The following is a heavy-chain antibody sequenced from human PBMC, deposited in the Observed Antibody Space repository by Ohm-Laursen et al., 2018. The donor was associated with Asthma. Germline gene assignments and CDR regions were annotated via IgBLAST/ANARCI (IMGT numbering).Heavy chain of an antibody. Sequence: SLRLSCTASGFTFDDYGMHWVRQAPGRGLEWVSGISWNSGGIGYADSVKGRFTISRDNAKNSLYLQMNSLRPDDTAFYYCTKGRLSIVGTNFDYWGQGTLVTVSS. CDR3: TKGRLSIVGTNFDY. CDR2: ISWNSGGI. CDR1: GFTFDDYG. D-gene: IGHD5-12*01. V-gene: IGHV3-9*01. J-gene: IGHJ4*02.